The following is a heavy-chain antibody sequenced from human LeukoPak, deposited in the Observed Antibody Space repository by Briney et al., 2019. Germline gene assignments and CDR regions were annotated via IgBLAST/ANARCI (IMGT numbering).Heavy chain of an antibody. CDR3: ARGETDDY. CDR1: GYTLTELS. J-gene: IGHJ4*02. D-gene: IGHD1-1*01. CDR2: FDPEDGET. V-gene: IGHV1-24*01. Sequence: ASVKVSCKASGYTLTELSMHWVRQAPGKGLEWMGGFDPEDGETIYAQKFQGRVTMTRNTSISTAYMELSSLRSEDTAVYYCARGETDDYWGQGTLVTVSS.